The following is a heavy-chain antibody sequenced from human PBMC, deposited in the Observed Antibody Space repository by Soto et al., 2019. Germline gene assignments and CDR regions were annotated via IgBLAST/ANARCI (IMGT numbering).Heavy chain of an antibody. V-gene: IGHV3-23*01. J-gene: IGHJ4*02. CDR3: AKDREGATAADY. D-gene: IGHD1-26*01. CDR1: GFTFSSYA. Sequence: EVRLLESGGGLVQPGGSLRLSCAASGFTFSSYAMSWVRQAPGKGLEWVSAISGSGGNTYYADSVKGRFTITRDNSKNTLYLQMNSLRADDTAVYYGAKDREGATAADYWGQGTLVTVSS. CDR2: ISGSGGNT.